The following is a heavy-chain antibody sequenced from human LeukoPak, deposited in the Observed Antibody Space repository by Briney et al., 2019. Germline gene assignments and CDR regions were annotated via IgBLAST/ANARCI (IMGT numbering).Heavy chain of an antibody. Sequence: SSVKVSCKASGGTFSSYAISLVRQAPGQGLEWMGRIIPIFGTANYAQKFQGTVTITTDESTSTAYMELSSLRSEDTAVYYCARDPQLYCSGGSCYERGHLPDNFDYWGQGTLVTVSS. J-gene: IGHJ4*02. CDR1: GGTFSSYA. V-gene: IGHV1-69*05. CDR3: ARDPQLYCSGGSCYERGHLPDNFDY. CDR2: IIPIFGTA. D-gene: IGHD2-15*01.